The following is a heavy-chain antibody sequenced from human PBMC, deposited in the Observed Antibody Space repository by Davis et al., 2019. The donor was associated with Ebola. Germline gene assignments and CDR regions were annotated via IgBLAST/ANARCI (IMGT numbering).Heavy chain of an antibody. CDR2: IIPILGIA. J-gene: IGHJ4*02. V-gene: IGHV1-69*04. CDR3: ARDLGMATITEDY. CDR1: GGTFSSYA. D-gene: IGHD5-24*01. Sequence: SVKVSCKASGGTFSSYAISWVRQPPGQGLEWMGRIIPILGIANYAQKFQGRVTITADKSTSTAYMELSSLRSEDTAVYYCARDLGMATITEDYWGQGTLVTVSS.